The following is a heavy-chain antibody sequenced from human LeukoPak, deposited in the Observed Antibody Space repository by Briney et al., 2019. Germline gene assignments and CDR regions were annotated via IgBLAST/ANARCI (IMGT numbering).Heavy chain of an antibody. CDR2: ISWNSGSI. V-gene: IGHV3-9*03. D-gene: IGHD4/OR15-4a*01. J-gene: IGHJ3*02. CDR1: GFTFDDYA. CDR3: AKGRGAWHSDAFDI. Sequence: GRSLRLSCAASGFTFDDYAMHWVRHAPGKGLEWVSGISWNSGSIGYADSVKGRFTISRDNAKNSLYLQMNSLRAEDMALYYCAKGRGAWHSDAFDIWGQGTMVTVSS.